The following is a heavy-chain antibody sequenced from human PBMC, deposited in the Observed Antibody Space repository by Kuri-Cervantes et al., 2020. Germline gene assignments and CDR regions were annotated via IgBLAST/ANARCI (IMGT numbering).Heavy chain of an antibody. D-gene: IGHD5-18*01. CDR3: VRMVHSYGFWDY. CDR1: GFRFSTYA. CDR2: IGLYSDT. Sequence: GGSLRLSCAASGFRFSTYAMGWVRQAPGKSPEWVSTIGLYSDTYYADSVRGRFTISRDDSKSTLYLEMNSLRVEDTAVYYCVRMVHSYGFWDYWGQGTLVTVSS. V-gene: IGHV3-23*01. J-gene: IGHJ4*02.